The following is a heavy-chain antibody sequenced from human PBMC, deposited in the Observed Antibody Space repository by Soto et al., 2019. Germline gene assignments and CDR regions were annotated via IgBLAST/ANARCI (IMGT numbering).Heavy chain of an antibody. V-gene: IGHV4-61*01. CDR1: DASVSSDSYF. CDR3: ARIVVGATVDL. Sequence: QVRLRESGPGLLKPSETLSLTCTVSDASVSSDSYFWTWIRQSPGKRLEWIAYISYTGDTNYNPSFKSRVTISVDTSRNQFSLSVTSVTAADTAVYFCARIVVGATVDLWGQGSLVTVSS. J-gene: IGHJ5*02. CDR2: ISYTGDT. D-gene: IGHD1-26*01.